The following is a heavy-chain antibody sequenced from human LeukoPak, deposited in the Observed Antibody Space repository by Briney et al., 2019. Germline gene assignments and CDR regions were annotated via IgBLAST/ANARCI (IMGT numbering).Heavy chain of an antibody. V-gene: IGHV3-23*01. J-gene: IGHJ4*02. CDR3: AKDEIDIVVVVAATIGGAFDY. Sequence: GGSLRLSCAASGFTLSNYALSWVRQAPGKGLEWVSGIHGSGDNTYYADSMKGRFTSYRDNTKNTLFLQMNNLRVEDTAVYYCAKDEIDIVVVVAATIGGAFDYWGQGTLVTVSS. D-gene: IGHD2-15*01. CDR1: GFTLSNYA. CDR2: IHGSGDNT.